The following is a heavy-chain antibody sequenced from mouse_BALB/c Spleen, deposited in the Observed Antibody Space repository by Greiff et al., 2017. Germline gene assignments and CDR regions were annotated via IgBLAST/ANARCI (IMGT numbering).Heavy chain of an antibody. CDR1: GFTFSDYY. CDR3: AREGFPYFDY. CDR2: ISDGGSYT. Sequence: EVQGVESGGGLVKPGGSLKLSCAASGFTFSDYYMYWVRQTPEKRLEWVATISDGGSYTYYPDSVKGRFTISRDNAKNNLYLQMSSLRSEDTAMYYCAREGFPYFDYWGQGTTLTVSS. V-gene: IGHV5-4*02. D-gene: IGHD3-1*01. J-gene: IGHJ2*01.